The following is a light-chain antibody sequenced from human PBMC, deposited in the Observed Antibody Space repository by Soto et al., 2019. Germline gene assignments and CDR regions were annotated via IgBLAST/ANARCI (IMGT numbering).Light chain of an antibody. Sequence: QSALTQPASVSGSPGQSITISCTGTSSDVGAYNYVSWYQQHPGKAPKLMIYEVSYRPSGVSDRFSGSRSGNTASLTISGLQAEDEADYYCVSYATSTTLYVFGSGTKLTVL. CDR1: SSDVGAYNY. CDR2: EVS. CDR3: VSYATSTTLYV. V-gene: IGLV2-14*01. J-gene: IGLJ1*01.